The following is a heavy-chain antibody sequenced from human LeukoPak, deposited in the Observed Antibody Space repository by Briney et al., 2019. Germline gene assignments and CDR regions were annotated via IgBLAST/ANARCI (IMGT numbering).Heavy chain of an antibody. V-gene: IGHV1-2*02. J-gene: IGHJ4*02. CDR2: INPNSGGT. D-gene: IGHD3-10*01. CDR1: GYTFTGYY. Sequence: GASVKVSCKASGYTFTGYYMHWVRQAPGQGLEWMGWINPNSGGTNYAQKFQGRVTMTRDTSINTAYMELSRLRSDDTAVYYCARGGLLWFGDPTQIFDYWGQGTLVTASS. CDR3: ARGGLLWFGDPTQIFDY.